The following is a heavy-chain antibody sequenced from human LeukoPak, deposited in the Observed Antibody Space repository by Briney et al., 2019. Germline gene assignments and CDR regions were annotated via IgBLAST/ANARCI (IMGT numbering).Heavy chain of an antibody. CDR2: IKQDGREK. J-gene: IGHJ4*02. Sequence: GGSLRLSCAASGFTFSSYWMSWVRQAPGKGLEWVASIKQDGREKYYVDSVKGRFTISRDNAKNSLYLQMNSLGAEDTAVYYCARDLVSYGGYHDYWGQGTLVTVSS. CDR1: GFTFSSYW. CDR3: ARDLVSYGGYHDY. D-gene: IGHD5-12*01. V-gene: IGHV3-7*01.